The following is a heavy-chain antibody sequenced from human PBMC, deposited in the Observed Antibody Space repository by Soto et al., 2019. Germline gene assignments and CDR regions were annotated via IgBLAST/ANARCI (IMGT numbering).Heavy chain of an antibody. CDR2: ISWNSGSI. CDR3: TKAFERYCSGGSCYFDY. D-gene: IGHD2-15*01. J-gene: IGHJ4*02. CDR1: GFTFDDYA. V-gene: IGHV3-9*01. Sequence: EVQLVESGGGLVQPGRSLRLSCAASGFTFDDYAMHGVRQAPGKGLEWVSGISWNSGSIGYADSVKGRFTISRDNAKNSLYLQMNSLRAEDTALYYCTKAFERYCSGGSCYFDYWGQGTLVTVSS.